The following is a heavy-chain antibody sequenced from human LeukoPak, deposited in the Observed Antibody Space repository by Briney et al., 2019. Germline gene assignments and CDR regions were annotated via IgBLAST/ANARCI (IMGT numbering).Heavy chain of an antibody. Sequence: PGGSLRLSCAASGFTFSSYAMSWVRQAPGKGLEWVSAISGSGGSTYYADSVKGRFTISRDNSKNSLYLQMNSLRAEDTAVYYCAREYYYGSGSAFGAFDIWGQGTMVTVSS. J-gene: IGHJ3*02. D-gene: IGHD3-10*01. V-gene: IGHV3-23*01. CDR3: AREYYYGSGSAFGAFDI. CDR1: GFTFSSYA. CDR2: ISGSGGST.